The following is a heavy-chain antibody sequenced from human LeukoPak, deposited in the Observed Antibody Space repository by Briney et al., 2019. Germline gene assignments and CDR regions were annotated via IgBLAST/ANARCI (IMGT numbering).Heavy chain of an antibody. J-gene: IGHJ6*02. CDR2: IYPSGGGT. CDR1: GYTFTKYY. Sequence: WASVKVSCKASGYTFTKYYMHWVRQAPGQGLEWMGIIYPSGGGTTYAQQFQGRVTMARDTSTTTVYMELSSLRSEDTAVYYCATWGSSSSPLPSMDVWGQGTTVIVSS. D-gene: IGHD6-13*01. V-gene: IGHV1-46*01. CDR3: ATWGSSSSPLPSMDV.